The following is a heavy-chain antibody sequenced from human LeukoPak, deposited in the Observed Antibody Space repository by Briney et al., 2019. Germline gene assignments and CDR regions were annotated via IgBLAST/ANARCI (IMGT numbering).Heavy chain of an antibody. D-gene: IGHD6-19*01. CDR2: IYYSGST. CDR1: GGSISSYY. CDR3: ARIAVAGTFDY. J-gene: IGHJ4*02. Sequence: SETLSLTCTVSGGSISSYYWSWIRQPPGKGLEWIGYIYYSGSTDYNPSLKSRVTISVDTSKNQFSLKLSSVTAADTAVYYCARIAVAGTFDYWGQGTLVTVSS. V-gene: IGHV4-59*08.